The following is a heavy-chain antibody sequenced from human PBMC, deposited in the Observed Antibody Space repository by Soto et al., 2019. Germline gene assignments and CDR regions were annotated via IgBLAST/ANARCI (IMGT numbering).Heavy chain of an antibody. J-gene: IGHJ4*02. CDR2: IYYSGST. V-gene: IGHV4-31*03. D-gene: IGHD5-18*01. CDR3: ARDLSGYGFFDY. Sequence: SETLSLTCTVSGGTISNSIYLWGWIRQHPGKGLEWIGYIYYSGSTYYNPSLKSRVTISVDTSKNQFSLKLSSVTAADTAVYYCARDLSGYGFFDYWGQGTLVTVSS. CDR1: GGTISNSIYL.